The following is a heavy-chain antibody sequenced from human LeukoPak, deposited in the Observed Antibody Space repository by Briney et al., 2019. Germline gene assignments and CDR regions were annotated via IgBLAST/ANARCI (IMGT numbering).Heavy chain of an antibody. Sequence: GGSLRLSCAASGFTFSSYAMSWARQAPGKGLEWVSALYGSGETTYYADSVKGRFTVSRDNSKNTLYLQMGGLRAEDTAVYYCAKMAGMTRQVYYMDVWGKGATVTVSS. CDR2: LYGSGETT. J-gene: IGHJ6*03. D-gene: IGHD1-1*01. V-gene: IGHV3-23*01. CDR1: GFTFSSYA. CDR3: AKMAGMTRQVYYMDV.